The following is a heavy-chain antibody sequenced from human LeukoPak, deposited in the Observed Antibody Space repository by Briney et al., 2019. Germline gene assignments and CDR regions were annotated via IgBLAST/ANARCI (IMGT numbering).Heavy chain of an antibody. V-gene: IGHV5-51*01. CDR3: ARSVGATLFSYYGMDV. D-gene: IGHD1-26*01. CDR1: GYRFTSYW. CDR2: IYPGDSDT. J-gene: IGHJ6*02. Sequence: GESLKISCKGSGYRFTSYWIGWVRQMPGKGLEWMGIIYPGDSDTRYSPSFQGQVTISADKSISTAYLQWSSLKASDTAMYYCARSVGATLFSYYGMDVWGQGTTVTVSS.